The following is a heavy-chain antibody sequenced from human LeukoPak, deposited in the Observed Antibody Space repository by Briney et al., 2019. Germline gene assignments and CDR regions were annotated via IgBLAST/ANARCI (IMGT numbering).Heavy chain of an antibody. Sequence: PSETLSLTCSVSGGSISSGDYYWSWIRQPPGKGLEWIGEINHSGSTNYNPSLKSRVTISADTSKNQFSLKLSSVTAADTAVYYCARAGSGSPLRAFDIWGQGTMVTVSS. J-gene: IGHJ3*02. CDR2: INHSGST. D-gene: IGHD3-22*01. V-gene: IGHV4-39*07. CDR1: GGSISSGDYY. CDR3: ARAGSGSPLRAFDI.